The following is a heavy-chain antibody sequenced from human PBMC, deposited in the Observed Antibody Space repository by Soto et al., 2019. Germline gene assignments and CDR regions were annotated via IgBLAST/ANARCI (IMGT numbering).Heavy chain of an antibody. Sequence: PGGSLRLSCEGSGFFSSDYGMHWVRQAPGKGLEWVAVISYDGTNKYYGDSAKGRFTIARDNSRNTLYLEMNSLSEEDTAVYYCSKDAGGTTPHGPSLGAWYFYYGMDVWGPGTTVTVSS. D-gene: IGHD3-16*01. CDR1: GFFSSDYG. J-gene: IGHJ6*02. CDR3: SKDAGGTTPHGPSLGAWYFYYGMDV. CDR2: ISYDGTNK. V-gene: IGHV3-30*18.